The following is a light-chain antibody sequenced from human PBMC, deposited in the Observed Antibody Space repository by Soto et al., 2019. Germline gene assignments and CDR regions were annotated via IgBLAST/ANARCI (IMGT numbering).Light chain of an antibody. CDR2: YNS. Sequence: QSVLTQPPSVSGAPGQRVTISCTGSSSNIGANYDVHWYQHLPRTAPTLLIYYNSNRPSGVPDRFSGSKSGTSASLAITGLQAEDEADYYCQSFDSSLSVWVFGGGTKLTVL. CDR3: QSFDSSLSVWV. J-gene: IGLJ3*02. V-gene: IGLV1-40*01. CDR1: SSNIGANYD.